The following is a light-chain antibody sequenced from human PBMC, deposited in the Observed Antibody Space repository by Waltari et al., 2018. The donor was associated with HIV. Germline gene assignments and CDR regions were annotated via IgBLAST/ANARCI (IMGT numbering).Light chain of an antibody. J-gene: IGLJ3*02. Sequence: SYVLTQPPSVSVAPGQTARITCGGNNIGRKSVHWYQQKPGQAPVLVVYDDTDRPSGIPERVSGSNSGNTATLTISRVEAGDEADYYCQVWDTSGDPWVFGGGTKLTVL. V-gene: IGLV3-21*02. CDR2: DDT. CDR1: NIGRKS. CDR3: QVWDTSGDPWV.